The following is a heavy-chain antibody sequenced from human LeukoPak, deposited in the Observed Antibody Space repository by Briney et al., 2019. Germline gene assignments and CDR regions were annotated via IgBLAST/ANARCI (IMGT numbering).Heavy chain of an antibody. CDR1: GYTFSNYG. Sequence: GASVKVSCKASGYTFSNYGISWVRQATGRGLEWMGWISGQTGKTKQAQKFQGRITWTTDSATNTAYMELRSLTSDDTAVYYCARDLAFPGSYGSAEFYFDFWGQGALVTVSS. V-gene: IGHV1-18*01. D-gene: IGHD1-26*01. J-gene: IGHJ4*02. CDR2: ISGQTGKT. CDR3: ARDLAFPGSYGSAEFYFDF.